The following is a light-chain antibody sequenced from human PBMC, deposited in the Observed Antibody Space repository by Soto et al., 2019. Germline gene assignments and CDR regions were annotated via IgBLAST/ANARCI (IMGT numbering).Light chain of an antibody. CDR3: CSYAGSYTYV. Sequence: QSVLTQPRSVSGSPGQSVTISCTGTSSDVGGHNYVSWYQQHPGKAPKLTISSVSKRPSGVPDRFSGSKSGNTASLTISGLQAEDEADYYCCSYAGSYTYVFGTGTKVTVL. V-gene: IGLV2-11*01. CDR1: SSDVGGHNY. CDR2: SVS. J-gene: IGLJ1*01.